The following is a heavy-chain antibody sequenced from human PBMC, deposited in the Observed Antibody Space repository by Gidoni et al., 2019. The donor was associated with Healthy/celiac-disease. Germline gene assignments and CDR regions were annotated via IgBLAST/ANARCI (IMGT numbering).Heavy chain of an antibody. D-gene: IGHD1-26*01. CDR3: ARHKWERLRAAFDI. Sequence: QLQLQESGSGLVKPSATLSLTCTVSGGSISSSSYYWGWIRQPPGKGLEWIGSIYYSVSTYYNPSLKSRVTISVDTSKNQFSLKLSSVTAADTAVYYCARHKWERLRAAFDIWGQGTMVTVSS. V-gene: IGHV4-39*01. CDR1: GGSISSSSYY. J-gene: IGHJ3*02. CDR2: IYYSVST.